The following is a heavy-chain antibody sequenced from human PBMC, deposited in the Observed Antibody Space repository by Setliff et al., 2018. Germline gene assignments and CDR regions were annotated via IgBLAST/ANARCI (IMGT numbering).Heavy chain of an antibody. D-gene: IGHD2-15*01. Sequence: SVKVSCKASGDSFNNYAISWVRQAPGQGLEWMGGIIPMFGTPAYAQKFQDRVTITTDESSSTAYMELDSLRSEDTAVYYCARSPAVLGIVYLDPWGQGTLVTVSS. CDR2: IIPMFGTP. V-gene: IGHV1-69*05. CDR1: GDSFNNYA. J-gene: IGHJ5*02. CDR3: ARSPAVLGIVYLDP.